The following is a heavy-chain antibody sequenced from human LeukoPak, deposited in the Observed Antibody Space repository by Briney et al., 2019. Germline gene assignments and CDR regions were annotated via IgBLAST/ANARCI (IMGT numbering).Heavy chain of an antibody. D-gene: IGHD3-16*02. Sequence: SETLSLTCTVSGGSISSSSYYWGWIRQPPGKGLEWIGSIYYSGSTYYNPSLKSRVTISVDTSKNQFSLKLSSVTAADTAVYYCAGYDYVWGSYRSWGQGTLVTVSS. V-gene: IGHV4-39*01. CDR3: AGYDYVWGSYRS. CDR1: GGSISSSSYY. CDR2: IYYSGST. J-gene: IGHJ5*02.